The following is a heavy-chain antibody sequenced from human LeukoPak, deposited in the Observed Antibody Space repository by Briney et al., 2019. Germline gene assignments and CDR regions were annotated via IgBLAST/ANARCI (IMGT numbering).Heavy chain of an antibody. CDR1: GFTFSSYA. J-gene: IGHJ4*02. D-gene: IGHD5-18*01. V-gene: IGHV3-30*04. CDR3: ARDGDVDTPRWDFDY. CDR2: ISYDGSNK. Sequence: GRSLRLSRAASGFTFSSYAMHWVRQAPGKGLEWVAVISYDGSNKYYADSVKGRFTISRDNSKNTLYLQMNSLRAEDTAVYYCARDGDVDTPRWDFDYWGQGTLVTVSS.